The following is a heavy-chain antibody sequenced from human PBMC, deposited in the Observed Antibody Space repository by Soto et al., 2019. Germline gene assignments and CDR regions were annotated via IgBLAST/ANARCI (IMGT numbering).Heavy chain of an antibody. V-gene: IGHV4-39*01. CDR2: IYYSERTSYNSGST. Sequence: PSATLSITCTVSGDSMTSSSYYWGWIRQPPGKGLEWIGSIYYSERTSYNSGSTYYSPSLKSRVTISGDTSKSQFSLKLSSVTAADTAVYYCARHTRNQFDPWGQGTLVTVSS. CDR1: GDSMTSSSYY. J-gene: IGHJ5*02. CDR3: ARHTRNQFDP.